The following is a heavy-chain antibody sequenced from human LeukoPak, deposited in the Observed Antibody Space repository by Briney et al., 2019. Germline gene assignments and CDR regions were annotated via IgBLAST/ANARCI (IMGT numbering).Heavy chain of an antibody. CDR1: GGSISSYY. D-gene: IGHD2-15*01. CDR2: IYASGST. J-gene: IGHJ5*02. V-gene: IGHV4-4*07. Sequence: SETLSLTCTVSGGSISSYYWNWIRQPAGKGLEWLGRIYASGSTKYNPSLKSRVTMLVDTSENQFSLKLSSVTAADTAVYYCARGGGEGGYTWFDAWGQGTLVTVSS. CDR3: ARGGGEGGYTWFDA.